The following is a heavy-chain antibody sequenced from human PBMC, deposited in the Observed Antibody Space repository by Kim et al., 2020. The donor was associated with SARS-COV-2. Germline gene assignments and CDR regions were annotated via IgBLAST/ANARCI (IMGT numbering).Heavy chain of an antibody. D-gene: IGHD2-15*01. CDR1: GGSICSSSYY. V-gene: IGHV4-39*07. CDR3: ARDRRVVVATSYGMDV. Sequence: SETLSLTCTVSGGSICSSSYYWGWIRQPPGKELEWIGSIYYSGSTYYNPSLKSRVTISVDTSKNQFSLKLGSVTAADTAVYYCARDRRVVVATSYGMDVWGQGATVTVSS. J-gene: IGHJ6*02. CDR2: IYYSGST.